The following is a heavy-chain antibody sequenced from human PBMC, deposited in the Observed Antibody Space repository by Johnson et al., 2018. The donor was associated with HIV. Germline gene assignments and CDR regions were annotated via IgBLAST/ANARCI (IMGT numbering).Heavy chain of an antibody. CDR2: IAYDGSNK. D-gene: IGHD2-21*01. CDR1: GFTFSSYA. J-gene: IGHJ3*02. V-gene: IGHV3-30-3*01. Sequence: QVQLVESGGGVVQPGRSLRLSCAASGFTFSSYAMHWVRQAPGKGLEWVAVIAYDGSNKYYADSVKGRFTISRDNSKNTLYLQMNSLRGEDTAVYHCAKEGYSASFVIWGQGAMVTVSS. CDR3: AKEGYSASFVI.